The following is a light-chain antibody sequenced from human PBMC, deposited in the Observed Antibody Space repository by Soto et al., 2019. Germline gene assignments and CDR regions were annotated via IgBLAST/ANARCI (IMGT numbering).Light chain of an antibody. CDR3: QHYGTSLYT. V-gene: IGKV3-20*01. J-gene: IGKJ2*01. Sequence: EIVLTQSPGTLSLSPGERATLSCRASQSVSSNNLAWYQQRPGQAPRVVIYGASTRATGIPERFSGSGSGTDFTLTISRLEPEDFAVYYCQHYGTSLYTFGQGTKLEIK. CDR2: GAS. CDR1: QSVSSNN.